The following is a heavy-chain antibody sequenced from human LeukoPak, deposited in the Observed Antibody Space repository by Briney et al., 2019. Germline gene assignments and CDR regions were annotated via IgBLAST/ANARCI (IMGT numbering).Heavy chain of an antibody. CDR3: ASGNGYYYRYFDS. CDR2: IHYSGNT. V-gene: IGHV4-31*03. J-gene: IGHJ4*02. CDR1: DDSISSVGYY. Sequence: PSETLSLTCTVSDDSISSVGYYWTWIRQYPGKGLEWIVYIHYSGNTYYNPSLKSRVTISVDTSKNHFSLRLSSVTAADTAVYYCASGNGYYYRYFDSWGQGTLVTVSS. D-gene: IGHD3-22*01.